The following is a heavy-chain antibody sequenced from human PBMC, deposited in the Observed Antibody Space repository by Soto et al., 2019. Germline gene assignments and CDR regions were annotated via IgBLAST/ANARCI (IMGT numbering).Heavy chain of an antibody. CDR3: ARIGIVVVPPDMVYYYYGMDV. CDR2: INHSGST. D-gene: IGHD2-2*01. J-gene: IGHJ6*02. V-gene: IGHV4-34*01. Sequence: QVQLQQWGAGLLKPSETLSLTCAVYGGSFSGYYWSWIRQPPGKGLEWIGEINHSGSTNYNPSLKGGVTVSGDTSKHQFSLKLGSVTAAAAAVYYCARIGIVVVPPDMVYYYYGMDVWGQGTTVTVSS. CDR1: GGSFSGYY.